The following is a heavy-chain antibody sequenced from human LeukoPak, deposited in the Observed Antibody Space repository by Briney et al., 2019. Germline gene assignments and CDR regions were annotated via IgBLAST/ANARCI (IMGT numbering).Heavy chain of an antibody. V-gene: IGHV3-15*01. CDR1: GFTFTNAW. D-gene: IGHD3-10*02. CDR3: TTHRYYYVIDY. CDR2: IKSKTDGGTT. J-gene: IGHJ4*02. Sequence: GGSLRLSCAASGFTFTNAWMSWVRQAPGKGLEWVGRIKSKTDGGTTDYAAPVKGRFTMSRDDSKNTMYLEMNGLQTGDTAVYYCTTHRYYYVIDYWGQGTLVTVSS.